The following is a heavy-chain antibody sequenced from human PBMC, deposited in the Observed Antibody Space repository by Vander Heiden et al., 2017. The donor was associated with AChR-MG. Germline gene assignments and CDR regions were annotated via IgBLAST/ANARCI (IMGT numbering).Heavy chain of an antibody. Sequence: EVQLLESGGGLVKPGGSLRLSCAASGVTLPIYTINWVRQAPGKGLEWVSSISSGSTYIYYAESVKGRFTISRDTARNSLYLQMNSLRAEDTAVYYCARSSGYGYGVNSGDDAFDIWGQGTMVTVSS. D-gene: IGHD4-17*01. CDR2: ISSGSTYI. J-gene: IGHJ3*02. V-gene: IGHV3-21*01. CDR1: GVTLPIYT. CDR3: ARSSGYGYGVNSGDDAFDI.